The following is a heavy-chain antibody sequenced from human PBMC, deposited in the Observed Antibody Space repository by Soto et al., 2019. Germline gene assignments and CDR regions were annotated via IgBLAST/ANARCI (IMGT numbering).Heavy chain of an antibody. CDR3: ARVVLTAPAHFDY. D-gene: IGHD3-9*01. CDR1: GGSISSYY. V-gene: IGHV4-59*01. J-gene: IGHJ4*02. Sequence: SETLSLTCTVSGGSISSYYWSWIRQPPGKGLEWIGYIYYSGSTNYNPSLKSRVTISVDTSKNQFSLKLSSVTAADTAVYYCARVVLTAPAHFDYWGQGTLVTVSS. CDR2: IYYSGST.